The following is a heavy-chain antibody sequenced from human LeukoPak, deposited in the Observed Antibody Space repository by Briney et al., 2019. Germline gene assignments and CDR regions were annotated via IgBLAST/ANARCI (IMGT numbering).Heavy chain of an antibody. CDR1: GDSISSGDYY. CDR3: ARVGYYDSGGAFDY. V-gene: IGHV4-30-4*01. J-gene: IGHJ4*02. D-gene: IGHD3-10*01. Sequence: SQTLSLTCTVSGDSISSGDYYWSWIRQPPGKGLVWIGYISYSGNTYHNPSLKSRVTISVDTSKNQFSLKLSSVTAADTAVYYCARVGYYDSGGAFDYWGQGTLVTVSS. CDR2: ISYSGNT.